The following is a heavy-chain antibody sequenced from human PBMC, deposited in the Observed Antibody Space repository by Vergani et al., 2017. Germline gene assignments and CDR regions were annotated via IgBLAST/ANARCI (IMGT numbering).Heavy chain of an antibody. Sequence: QLQLQESGQELVKPSETLSLTCTVSGGSISSYYWSWIRQPPGKGLEWIGYIYYSGSTNYNPSLKSRVTISVDTSKNQFSLKLSSVTAADTAVYYCARHQTDGLGESWGQGTLVTVSS. CDR3: ARHQTDGLGES. CDR1: GGSISSYY. J-gene: IGHJ4*02. V-gene: IGHV4-59*01. D-gene: IGHD3-16*01. CDR2: IYYSGST.